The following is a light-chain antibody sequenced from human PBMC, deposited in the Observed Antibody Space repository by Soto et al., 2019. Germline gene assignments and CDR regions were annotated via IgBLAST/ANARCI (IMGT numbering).Light chain of an antibody. CDR3: QQANSFPYT. V-gene: IGKV1-12*02. J-gene: IGKJ2*01. Sequence: DIQMTQSPSSVSASVGDRVTITCRASQDISYWLAWYQQKPGTAPKLLIYATSSLQSGVPSRFSGSGSGTDFTLTISSLQPDDFATYYCQQANSFPYTFGQGTNLDIK. CDR1: QDISYW. CDR2: ATS.